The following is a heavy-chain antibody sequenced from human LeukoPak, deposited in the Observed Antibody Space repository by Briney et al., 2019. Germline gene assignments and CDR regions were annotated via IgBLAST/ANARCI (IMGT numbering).Heavy chain of an antibody. CDR2: ISSSSSYI. J-gene: IGHJ4*02. CDR1: EFTFSTYS. CDR3: ARGFYVEAYFDY. D-gene: IGHD2/OR15-2a*01. V-gene: IGHV3-21*04. Sequence: PGGSLRLSCAASEFTFSTYSMNWVRQAPGKGLEWVSSISSSSSYIYYADSVKGRFTISRDNAKNSLYLQMNSLRAEDTALYYCARGFYVEAYFDYWGQGTLVTVSS.